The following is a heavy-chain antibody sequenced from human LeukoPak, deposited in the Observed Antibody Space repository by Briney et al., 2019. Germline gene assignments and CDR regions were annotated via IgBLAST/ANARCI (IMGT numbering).Heavy chain of an antibody. CDR1: GFSVSSNY. Sequence: PGGSLRLSCAASGFSVSSNYMSWVRQAPGQGLEWVSVIYSGGSTYYADSVKGRFTISRDNSKNTLYLQVNSLRAEDTAVYYCARDGYGSSWDKMDWGQGTLVTVSS. V-gene: IGHV3-53*01. J-gene: IGHJ4*02. D-gene: IGHD6-13*01. CDR3: ARDGYGSSWDKMD. CDR2: IYSGGST.